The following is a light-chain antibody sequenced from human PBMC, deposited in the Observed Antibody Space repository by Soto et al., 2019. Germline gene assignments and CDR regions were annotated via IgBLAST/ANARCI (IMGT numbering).Light chain of an antibody. J-gene: IGKJ5*01. CDR3: QQYDNFPPIT. V-gene: IGKV1-5*01. CDR2: DAS. Sequence: DIQMTQSPSTLSASVGDRVTITCRASQSISSWLAWYQQKPGKAPKLLIYDASSLESGVPSRFSGSGSGTEFTLTISSLQPEDVATYFCQQYDNFPPITFGHGTRLEI. CDR1: QSISSW.